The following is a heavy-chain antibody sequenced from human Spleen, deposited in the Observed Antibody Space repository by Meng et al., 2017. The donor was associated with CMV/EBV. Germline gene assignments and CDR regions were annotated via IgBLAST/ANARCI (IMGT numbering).Heavy chain of an antibody. Sequence: LEFGVSLDRCWGSTSLPCAASGFTFSRYASSWVRQAPGKGLEWVSAISGSGGSTYYADSVKGRFTISRDNSKNTLYLQMNSLRAEDTAVYYCAKDRSSGVFDYWGQGTLVTVSS. CDR3: AKDRSSGVFDY. CDR2: ISGSGGST. CDR1: GFTFSRYA. D-gene: IGHD3-22*01. J-gene: IGHJ4*02. V-gene: IGHV3-23*01.